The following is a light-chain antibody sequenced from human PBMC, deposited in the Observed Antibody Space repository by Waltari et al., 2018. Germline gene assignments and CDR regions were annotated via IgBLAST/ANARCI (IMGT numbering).Light chain of an antibody. Sequence: QSVLTQPPSASGTPGQGVTVSCSGSTSNIGRNGVSWYQQLPGTAPKLLIHTDNQRPSGVPDRFSCSKSGTSASLAISGLQSEDEAHYYCAAWDDSLKGRVFGGGTKVTVL. V-gene: IGLV1-44*01. CDR3: AAWDDSLKGRV. CDR1: TSNIGRNG. J-gene: IGLJ3*02. CDR2: TDN.